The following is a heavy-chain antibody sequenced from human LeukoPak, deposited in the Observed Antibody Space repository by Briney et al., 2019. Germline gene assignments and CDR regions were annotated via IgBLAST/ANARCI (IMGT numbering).Heavy chain of an antibody. CDR2: ISGSGGST. CDR1: GFTFSSYA. CDR3: AKHIKGIHYYDSSGYYYANGMDV. V-gene: IGHV3-23*01. J-gene: IGHJ6*02. Sequence: PGGSLRLSRAASGFTFSSYAMSWVRQAPGKGLEWVSAISGSGGSTYYADSVKGRFTISRDNSKNTLYLQMNSLRAEDTAVYYCAKHIKGIHYYDSSGYYYANGMDVWGQGTTVTVSS. D-gene: IGHD3-22*01.